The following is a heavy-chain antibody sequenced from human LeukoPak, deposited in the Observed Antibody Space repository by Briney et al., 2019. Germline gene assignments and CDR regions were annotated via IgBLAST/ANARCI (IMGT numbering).Heavy chain of an antibody. Sequence: GGSLRLSCAASGFTFSSYGMHWVRQAPGKGLEWVAVIWYGGSNKYYADSVKGRFTISRDNSKNTLYLQMNSLRAEDTAVYYCAKDGRGAYYYDSSGFYFDYWGQGTLVTVSS. CDR2: IWYGGSNK. CDR1: GFTFSSYG. D-gene: IGHD3-22*01. J-gene: IGHJ4*02. CDR3: AKDGRGAYYYDSSGFYFDY. V-gene: IGHV3-33*06.